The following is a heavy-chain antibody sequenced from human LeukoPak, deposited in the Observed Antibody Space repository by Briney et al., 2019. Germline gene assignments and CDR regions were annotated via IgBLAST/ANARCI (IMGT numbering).Heavy chain of an antibody. CDR1: GFTFSSYW. V-gene: IGHV3-7*01. Sequence: GGSLRLSCAASGFTFSSYWMSWVRQAPGKGLEWVANIKQDGSEKYYVDSVKGRFTISRDNAKNSLYLQMNSLRAEDTAVYYCARVQSRQPSYYYDSSSDAFDTWGQGTMVTVSS. CDR3: ARVQSRQPSYYYDSSSDAFDT. J-gene: IGHJ3*02. D-gene: IGHD3-22*01. CDR2: IKQDGSEK.